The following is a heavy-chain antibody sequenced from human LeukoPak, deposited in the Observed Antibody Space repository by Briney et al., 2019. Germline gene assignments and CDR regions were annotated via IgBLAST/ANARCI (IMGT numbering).Heavy chain of an antibody. J-gene: IGHJ4*02. CDR1: GFTFSSYW. D-gene: IGHD3-9*01. CDR2: IKQDGSEK. CDR3: ARDRAISAH. Sequence: GGSLRLSCAASGFTFSSYWMSWVRQAPGKGRGGVANIKQDGSEKYYVDSVKGRFTISRDNAKNSLYLQMNSLRAEDTAVYYCARDRAISAHWGQGTLVTVSS. V-gene: IGHV3-7*01.